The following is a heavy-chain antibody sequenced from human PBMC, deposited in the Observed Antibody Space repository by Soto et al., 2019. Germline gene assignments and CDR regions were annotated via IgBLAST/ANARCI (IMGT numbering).Heavy chain of an antibody. V-gene: IGHV4-30-2*01. CDR1: GDSISRGGFS. CDR2: IYHSGTS. D-gene: IGHD2-2*01. Sequence: PSETLSLTCAVSGDSISRGGFSWSWIRQPPGKGLEWIGYIYHSGTSFYKPSLKSRATISVDGSKNQFSLKVNYVTAADTAVYYCARGRLVPAVNFDYWGLGTLFTVSS. J-gene: IGHJ4*02. CDR3: ARGRLVPAVNFDY.